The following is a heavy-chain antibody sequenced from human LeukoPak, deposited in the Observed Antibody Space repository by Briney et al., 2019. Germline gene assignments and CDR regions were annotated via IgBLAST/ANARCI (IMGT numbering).Heavy chain of an antibody. J-gene: IGHJ4*02. CDR3: ARPAGGSLDY. CDR2: IYYSGST. Sequence: SETLSLTCTVSGGSISSSSYYWGWIRQPPGKGLEWIGSIYYSGSTYYNPSLKSRVTISVDTSKNQFSLKLSSVTAADTAVYYCARPAGGSLDYWGQGTLVTVSS. V-gene: IGHV4-39*01. CDR1: GGSISSSSYY. D-gene: IGHD1-26*01.